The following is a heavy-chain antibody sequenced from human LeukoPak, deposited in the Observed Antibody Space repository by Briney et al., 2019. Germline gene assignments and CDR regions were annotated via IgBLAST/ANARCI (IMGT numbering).Heavy chain of an antibody. V-gene: IGHV6-1*01. J-gene: IGHJ4*02. Sequence: TQTLSLTCAISGESVSSTGASWNWIRQSPSRGLEWLGRTYYRSQWYYEYALSVKSRIIVAPDTSKNQFSLQLNSVTPEDTAVYYCVRGNYNFDYWGQGSLVTVSS. D-gene: IGHD5-24*01. CDR3: VRGNYNFDY. CDR2: TYYRSQWYY. CDR1: GESVSSTGAS.